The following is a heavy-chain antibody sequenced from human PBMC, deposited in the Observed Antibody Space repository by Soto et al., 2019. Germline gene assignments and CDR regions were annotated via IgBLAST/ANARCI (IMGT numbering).Heavy chain of an antibody. D-gene: IGHD3-10*01. J-gene: IGHJ4*02. CDR1: GYTFNTYP. CDR2: INTGNGNT. Sequence: QVQLVQSGAEVKKPGASVKVSCKTSGYTFNTYPMHWVRQSPGQRLEWMGWINTGNGNTRYSQKFQDRLTFIADTSASTAYMELSSMRSEDTAVYYCARVGRFGGPLEYWGQGTLVIVSS. CDR3: ARVGRFGGPLEY. V-gene: IGHV1-3*04.